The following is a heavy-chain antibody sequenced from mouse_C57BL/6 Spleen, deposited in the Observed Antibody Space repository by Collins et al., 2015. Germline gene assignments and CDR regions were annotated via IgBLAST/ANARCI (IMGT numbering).Heavy chain of an antibody. CDR3: ARNRWDY. V-gene: IGHV1-26*01. Sequence: EVQLQQSGPELVKPGASVKISCKASGYTFTDHYMNWVKQSHGKSLEWIGDINPNNGGTSYNQKFKGKATLTVDKSSSTAYMELRSLTSEDSAVYYCARNRWDYWGQGTSVTVSS. CDR1: GYTFTDHY. CDR2: INPNNGGT. J-gene: IGHJ4*01.